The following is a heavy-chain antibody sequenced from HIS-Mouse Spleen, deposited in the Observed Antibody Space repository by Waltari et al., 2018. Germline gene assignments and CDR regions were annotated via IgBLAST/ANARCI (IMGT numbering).Heavy chain of an antibody. Sequence: QLQLQESGPGLVKPSETLSLTCTVSGGSISSSSYYWGWIRQPPGKGLEWIGSFYYSGSTYYNPSLKSRVTISVDTSKNQFSLKLSSVTAADTAVYYCAREIPYSSSWYDWYFDLWGRGILVTVSS. CDR3: AREIPYSSSWYDWYFDL. V-gene: IGHV4-39*07. D-gene: IGHD6-13*01. J-gene: IGHJ2*01. CDR2: FYYSGST. CDR1: GGSISSSSYY.